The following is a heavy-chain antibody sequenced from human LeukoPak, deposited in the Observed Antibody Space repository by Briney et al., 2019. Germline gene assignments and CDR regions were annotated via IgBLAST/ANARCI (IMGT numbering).Heavy chain of an antibody. D-gene: IGHD2-2*02. Sequence: GGSLRLSCAASGFTFSSYAMSWVRQAPGKGLEWVSAISGSGGSTYYADSVKGRFTISRDNSKNTLYLQMNSLRAEDTAVYYCARGSSSTSCYRDWGQGTLVTVSS. CDR3: ARGSSSTSCYRD. J-gene: IGHJ4*02. CDR1: GFTFSSYA. V-gene: IGHV3-23*01. CDR2: ISGSGGST.